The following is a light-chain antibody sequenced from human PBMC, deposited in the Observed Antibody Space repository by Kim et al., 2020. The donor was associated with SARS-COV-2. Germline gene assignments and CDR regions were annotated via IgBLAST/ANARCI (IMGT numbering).Light chain of an antibody. J-gene: IGLJ3*02. CDR3: QAWDSSTGV. CDR2: QDS. CDR1: KLVDKY. V-gene: IGLV3-1*01. Sequence: YELTQPPSVSVSPGQTASITCSGDKLVDKYACWYQQKPGQSPVLVIYQDSKRPSGIPERFSGSNSGNTATLTISGTQAMDEADYYCQAWDSSTGVFGGGTQLTVL.